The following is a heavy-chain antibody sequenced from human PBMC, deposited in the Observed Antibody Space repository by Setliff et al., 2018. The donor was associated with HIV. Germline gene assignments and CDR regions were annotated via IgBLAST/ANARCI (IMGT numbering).Heavy chain of an antibody. CDR1: GGSFSGYY. J-gene: IGHJ5*02. CDR3: ARSEGIAWFDP. D-gene: IGHD3-3*01. V-gene: IGHV4-34*01. CDR2: MNHSGST. Sequence: PSETLSLTCAVYGGSFSGYYWSWIRQPPGKGLEWIGEMNHSGSTNYNPSLKSRVTMSVDTSKNQFSLKLSSVTAADTAVYYCARSEGIAWFDPWGQGTLVTVSS.